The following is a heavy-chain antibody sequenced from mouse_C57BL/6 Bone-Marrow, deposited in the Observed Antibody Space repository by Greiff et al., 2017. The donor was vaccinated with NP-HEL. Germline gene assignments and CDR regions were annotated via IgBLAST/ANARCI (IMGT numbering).Heavy chain of an antibody. V-gene: IGHV5-16*01. CDR3: AREGSSGYYAMDY. CDR2: INYDGSST. J-gene: IGHJ4*01. D-gene: IGHD1-1*01. Sequence: EVHLVESEGGLVQPGSSMKLSCTASGFTFSDYYMAWVRQVPEKGLEWVANINYDGSSTYYLDSLKSRFIISRDNAKNILYLQMSSLKSEDTATYDSAREGSSGYYAMDYWGQGTSVTVSS. CDR1: GFTFSDYY.